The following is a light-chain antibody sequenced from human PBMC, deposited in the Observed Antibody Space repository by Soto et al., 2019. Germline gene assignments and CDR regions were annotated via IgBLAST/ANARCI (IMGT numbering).Light chain of an antibody. Sequence: EIGLTQSPATLSLSPGERATLSCRASQGVSSYLAWYQQKPGQAPRLLIYDASNRATGIPARFSASGPGTDYTRTISSLETEDFEVYYCQQRSSWPYTFGQGTKLEIK. CDR2: DAS. CDR1: QGVSSY. V-gene: IGKV3D-11*01. J-gene: IGKJ2*01. CDR3: QQRSSWPYT.